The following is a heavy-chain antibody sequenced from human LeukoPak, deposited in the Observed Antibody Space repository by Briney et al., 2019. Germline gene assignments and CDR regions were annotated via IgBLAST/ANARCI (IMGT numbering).Heavy chain of an antibody. Sequence: TLSLTCTVSGYSISSGYYWGWIRQPPGKALEWLALIFWTDEKHYSPSLESRLTITKDTSKNQVVLTMTNMDPVDTATYYCAHRPIDARPFDSWGQGTLVTVSS. D-gene: IGHD6-6*01. CDR2: IFWTDEK. CDR1: GYSISSGYYW. V-gene: IGHV2-5*01. CDR3: AHRPIDARPFDS. J-gene: IGHJ5*01.